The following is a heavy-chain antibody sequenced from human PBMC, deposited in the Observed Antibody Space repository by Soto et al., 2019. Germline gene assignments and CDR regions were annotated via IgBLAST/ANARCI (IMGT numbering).Heavy chain of an antibody. Sequence: PGGSLRLSCAASGFTFSSYWMNWVRQAPGKGPEWVANIKQDGSEKYYVDSVKGRFTISRDNTKNSLYLQMNSLRAEDTAVYYCAREQLQVVIPDCWGQGTLVTVS. CDR3: AREQLQVVIPDC. CDR2: IKQDGSEK. D-gene: IGHD6-13*01. J-gene: IGHJ4*02. V-gene: IGHV3-7*01. CDR1: GFTFSSYW.